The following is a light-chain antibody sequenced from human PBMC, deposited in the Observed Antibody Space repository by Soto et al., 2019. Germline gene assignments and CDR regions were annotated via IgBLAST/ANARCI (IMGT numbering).Light chain of an antibody. CDR2: GAS. J-gene: IGKJ1*01. V-gene: IGKV3-15*01. CDR3: QKYNNWPWK. Sequence: EIVMSQSPGTLSVSPGGIATLSCRASQSISDTLAWYQQKPGQAPRLLIYGASKRATGFPARFSGSGSGTDFTLTISSLQSEDFAVYYCQKYNNWPWKFGQGTKVDIK. CDR1: QSISDT.